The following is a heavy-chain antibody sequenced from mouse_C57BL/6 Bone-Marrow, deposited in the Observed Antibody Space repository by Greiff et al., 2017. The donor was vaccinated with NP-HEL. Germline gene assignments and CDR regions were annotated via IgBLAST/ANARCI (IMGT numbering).Heavy chain of an antibody. Sequence: EVKLLESGPGLVKPSQSLSLTCSVTGYSITSGYYWNWIRQFPGNKLEWMGYISYDGSNNYNPSLKNRISITRDTSKNQFFLKLNSVTTEDTATYYCARGRERVFAYWGQGTLVTVSA. CDR2: ISYDGSN. V-gene: IGHV3-6*01. J-gene: IGHJ3*01. CDR3: ARGRERVFAY. CDR1: GYSITSGYY.